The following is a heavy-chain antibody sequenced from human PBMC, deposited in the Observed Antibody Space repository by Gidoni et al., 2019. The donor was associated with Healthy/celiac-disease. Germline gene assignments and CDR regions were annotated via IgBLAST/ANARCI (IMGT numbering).Heavy chain of an antibody. CDR2: FDPEDGET. D-gene: IGHD6-13*01. Sequence: QVQLVQSGAEVKKPGASVKVSCKVSGYTLTELSMHWVRQAPGKGLEWMGGFDPEDGETIYAQKFQGRVTMTEDTSTDTAYMELSSLRSEDTAVYYCATGSQSFIAADYYYYYYGMDVWGQGTTVTVSS. CDR3: ATGSQSFIAADYYYYYYGMDV. V-gene: IGHV1-24*01. CDR1: GYTLTELS. J-gene: IGHJ6*02.